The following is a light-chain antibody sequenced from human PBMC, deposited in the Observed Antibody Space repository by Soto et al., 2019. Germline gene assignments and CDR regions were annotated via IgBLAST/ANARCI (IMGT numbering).Light chain of an antibody. CDR1: QTISTW. V-gene: IGKV1-5*01. J-gene: IGKJ1*01. Sequence: DIHVTQSPPTLSASVGDRLTISCRASQTISTWMAWYQQKPGKAPKILVYDASTLQSGVASRFSGSGSGTEFTLIISGLQPDDSATYYCQQYTNTNNPWTFGQGTKVDIK. CDR3: QQYTNTNNPWT. CDR2: DAS.